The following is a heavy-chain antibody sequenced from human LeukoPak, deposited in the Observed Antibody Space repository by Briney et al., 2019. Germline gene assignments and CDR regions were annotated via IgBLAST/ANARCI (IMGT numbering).Heavy chain of an antibody. CDR2: IYRSGST. J-gene: IGHJ4*02. V-gene: IGHV4-31*03. Sequence: SQTLSLTCTVSGGSISSGDYYWSWIRQHPGKGLEWIGNIYRSGSTYYNPSLKSRVTISVDTSKSQFSLKLSSVTAADTAVYYCAREGYDSSYYYYLDYWGQGTLVTVSS. D-gene: IGHD3-22*01. CDR1: GGSISSGDYY. CDR3: AREGYDSSYYYYLDY.